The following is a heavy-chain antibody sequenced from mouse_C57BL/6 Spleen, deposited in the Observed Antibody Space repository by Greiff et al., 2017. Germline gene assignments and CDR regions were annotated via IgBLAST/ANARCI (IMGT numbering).Heavy chain of an antibody. CDR3: ARGYDGYSFDY. V-gene: IGHV5-12*01. CDR2: ISNGGGST. J-gene: IGHJ2*01. D-gene: IGHD2-3*01. CDR1: GFTFSDYY. Sequence: DVKLVESGGGLVQPGGSLKLSCAASGFTFSDYYMYWVRQTPEKRLEWVAYISNGGGSTYYPDTVKGRFTISRDNAKNTLYLQMSRLKSEDTAMYYCARGYDGYSFDYWGQGTTLTVSS.